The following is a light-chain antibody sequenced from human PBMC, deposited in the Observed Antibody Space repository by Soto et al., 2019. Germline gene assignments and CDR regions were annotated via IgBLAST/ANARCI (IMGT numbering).Light chain of an antibody. CDR1: QNINNY. V-gene: IGKV1-33*01. CDR3: QQYSEFPPA. CDR2: GAS. J-gene: IGKJ5*01. Sequence: DIQMTQSPSSLSASVGDRVTITCQASQNINNYLNWYQQKPGRAPNLLIYGASNLETGVPSRVSGSGSGTDFTFTITSLHPEDIATYYCQQYSEFPPAFGQGTRLEIK.